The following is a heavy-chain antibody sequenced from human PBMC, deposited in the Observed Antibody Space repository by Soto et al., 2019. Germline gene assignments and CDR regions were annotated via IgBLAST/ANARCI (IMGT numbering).Heavy chain of an antibody. CDR1: GFTFSNYA. Sequence: GGSLRLSCAASGFTFSNYAMTWVRQAPGKGLEWVSGISGSGGSTFYAGSVKGRFAISRDNSKNTLYLQMSSLRAEDTAVYYCAIRYCSRTTCPPLNSYFYMDVWGKGTTVTVSS. D-gene: IGHD2-2*01. V-gene: IGHV3-23*01. CDR3: AIRYCSRTTCPPLNSYFYMDV. J-gene: IGHJ6*03. CDR2: ISGSGGST.